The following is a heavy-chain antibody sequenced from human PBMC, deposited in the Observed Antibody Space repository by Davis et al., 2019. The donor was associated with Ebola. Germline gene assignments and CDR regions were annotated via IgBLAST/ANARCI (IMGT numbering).Heavy chain of an antibody. CDR3: ARSRGGLDYYYYMDV. Sequence: PSETLSLTCAVSGGSISSGGYSWSWIRQPPGKGLEWIGYIYHSGSTYYNPSLKSRVTISVDRSKNQFSLKLSSVTAADTAVYYCARSRGGLDYYYYMDVWGKGTTVTVSS. D-gene: IGHD6-19*01. CDR2: IYHSGST. V-gene: IGHV4-30-2*01. J-gene: IGHJ6*03. CDR1: GGSISSGGYS.